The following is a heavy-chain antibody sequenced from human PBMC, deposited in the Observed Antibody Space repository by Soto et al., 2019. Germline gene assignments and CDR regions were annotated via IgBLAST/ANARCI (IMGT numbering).Heavy chain of an antibody. CDR1: SDSMNSGGYY. CDR2: IYSNGDT. V-gene: IGHV4-31*03. D-gene: IGHD6-6*01. Sequence: SETLSLTCSVSSDSMNSGGYYWSWIRQHPGKGLEWIGYIYSNGDTYYNPSLKSRVTISVDTSKNQFSLNLTSVTAADTAVYYGARRGGSSSGYYYYAMDVWGQGTTVT. CDR3: ARRGGSSSGYYYYAMDV. J-gene: IGHJ6*02.